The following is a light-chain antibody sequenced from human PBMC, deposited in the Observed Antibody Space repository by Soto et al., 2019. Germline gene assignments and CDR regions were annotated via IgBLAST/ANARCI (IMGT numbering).Light chain of an antibody. J-gene: IGKJ1*01. CDR2: AAS. CDR3: LQDYNYPPT. Sequence: IQMTQSPSSLSASVGDRVTITCRASQGIRNDLGWYQQKPGNAHKLLIYAASSLQSGVQSRFSGSGSGTDFTLTIRSLQPEDFATYYCLQDYNYPPTFGQGTKV. CDR1: QGIRND. V-gene: IGKV1-6*01.